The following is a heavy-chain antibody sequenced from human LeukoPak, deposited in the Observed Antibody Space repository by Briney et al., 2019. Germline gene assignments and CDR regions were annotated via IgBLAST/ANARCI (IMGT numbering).Heavy chain of an antibody. V-gene: IGHV3-30-3*01. CDR1: GFTFNNYA. Sequence: PGGSLRLSCAASGFTFNNYAMSWVRQAPGKGLEWVAVISYDGSSKYYADSVKGRFTISRDNSKNTLYLQMNSLRAEDTAVYYCARGTLFSLGYYDSSGAANEYLQHWGQGTLVTVSS. CDR2: ISYDGSSK. J-gene: IGHJ1*01. CDR3: ARGTLFSLGYYDSSGAANEYLQH. D-gene: IGHD3-22*01.